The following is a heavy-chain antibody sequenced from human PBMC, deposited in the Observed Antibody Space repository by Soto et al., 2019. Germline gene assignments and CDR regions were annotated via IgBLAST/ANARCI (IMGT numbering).Heavy chain of an antibody. CDR2: IYWDDDK. Sequence: QITLKESGPALVKPTQTLTLTCTFSGLALSTSGEAVGWIRQPPGKALEWLALIYWDDDKRYNPTLKTRLTFTKDTSKNQVVLTLTIMDSVDTATYYCAPYVPTSPVAWFDPWGQGIMVTVSS. V-gene: IGHV2-5*02. CDR3: APYVPTSPVAWFDP. J-gene: IGHJ5*02. CDR1: GLALSTSGEA. D-gene: IGHD3-10*02.